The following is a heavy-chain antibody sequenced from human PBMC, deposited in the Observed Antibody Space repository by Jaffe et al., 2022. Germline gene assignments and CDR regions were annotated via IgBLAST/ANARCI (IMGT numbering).Heavy chain of an antibody. Sequence: QVQLVESGGGLVKPGGSLRLSCAASGFTFSDYYMSWIRQAPGKGLEWVSYISSSGSTIYYADSVKGRFTISRDNAKNSLYLQMNSLRAEDTAVYYCARVRTQINWNYPATEYYFDYWGQGTLVTVSS. CDR2: ISSSGSTI. V-gene: IGHV3-11*01. CDR1: GFTFSDYY. CDR3: ARVRTQINWNYPATEYYFDY. J-gene: IGHJ4*02. D-gene: IGHD1-7*01.